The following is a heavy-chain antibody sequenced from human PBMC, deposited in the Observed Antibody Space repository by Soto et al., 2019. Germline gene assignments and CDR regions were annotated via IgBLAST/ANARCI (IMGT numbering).Heavy chain of an antibody. D-gene: IGHD5-18*01. J-gene: IGHJ6*02. CDR2: ISAYNGNT. Sequence: ASVKVSCKASGYTFTSYCISWVLQAPGQGLEWMGWISAYNGNTNYAQKLQGRVTMTTDTSTSTAYMELRSLRSDDTAVYYCARDRDTAMDPYYYYGMDGWGQGTTVTVSS. CDR3: ARDRDTAMDPYYYYGMDG. V-gene: IGHV1-18*04. CDR1: GYTFTSYC.